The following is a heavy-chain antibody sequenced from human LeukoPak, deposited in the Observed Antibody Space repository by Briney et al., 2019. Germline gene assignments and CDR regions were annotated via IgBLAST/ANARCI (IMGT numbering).Heavy chain of an antibody. Sequence: ASVNVSCKASGYTFTCYYMQWVRQAPGQGLEWMGWISPNSGGTNYAQTFQGRATMTRDTSISTAYMELSRLRSDDTAFYYCARIYSGYDPPDAFDIWGQGTMVTVSS. V-gene: IGHV1-2*02. J-gene: IGHJ3*02. CDR3: ARIYSGYDPPDAFDI. CDR2: ISPNSGGT. D-gene: IGHD5-12*01. CDR1: GYTFTCYY.